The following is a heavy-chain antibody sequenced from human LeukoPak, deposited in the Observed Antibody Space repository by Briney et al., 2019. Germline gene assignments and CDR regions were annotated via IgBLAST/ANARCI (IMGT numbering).Heavy chain of an antibody. CDR1: RFTFSSYE. D-gene: IGHD6-13*01. Sequence: SGGSLRLSCAASRFTFSSYEMNWVRQTPGKGLEWVSYISSSGSTIYYADSVKGRFTISRDNAKNSLYLQMNSLRADDTAVYYCAREAAADVFDIWGQGTMVTVSS. CDR3: AREAAADVFDI. V-gene: IGHV3-48*03. J-gene: IGHJ3*02. CDR2: ISSSGSTI.